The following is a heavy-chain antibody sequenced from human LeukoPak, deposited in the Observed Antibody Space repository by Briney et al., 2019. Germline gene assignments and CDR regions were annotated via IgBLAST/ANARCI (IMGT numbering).Heavy chain of an antibody. CDR3: AREERGDLDV. V-gene: IGHV3-64*02. J-gene: IGHJ6*02. CDR1: GFTFSSYS. Sequence: PGGSLKLSCAASGFTFSSYSMHWVRQAPGKGLESVSAISSTGHNTYYADSVKGRFTISRDNSKNTLYLQMGSLRVEDMAVYYCAREERGDLDVWGQGTAVAVTS. D-gene: IGHD5-24*01. CDR2: ISSTGHNT.